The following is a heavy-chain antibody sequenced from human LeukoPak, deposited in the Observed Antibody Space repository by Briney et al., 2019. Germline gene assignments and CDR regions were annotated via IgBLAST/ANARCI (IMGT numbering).Heavy chain of an antibody. D-gene: IGHD6-19*01. J-gene: IGHJ4*02. CDR3: ARSTAGIYDY. CDR1: GFTVSSNY. CDR2: IYSGGSS. Sequence: PGGSLRLSCAASGFTVSSNYMSWARQAPGKGLEWVSVIYSGGSSYYADSVKGRFTISRHNSKNTLYLQMNSLRAEDTAVYYCARSTAGIYDYWGQGTLVTVSS. V-gene: IGHV3-53*04.